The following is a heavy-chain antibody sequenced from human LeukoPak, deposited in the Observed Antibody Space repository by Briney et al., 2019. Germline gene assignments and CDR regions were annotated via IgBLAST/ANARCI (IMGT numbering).Heavy chain of an antibody. Sequence: PGGSLRLSCAASGFTFSNYAMSWGRQAPGKGLECVSGISGSGGSSYYADSVKGRFTISRDNSKNMLYLQMNSLRAEDTAVYYCAKAAWQWVVGGHYYFDYWGQGTLVTVSS. CDR3: AKAAWQWVVGGHYYFDY. CDR1: GFTFSNYA. J-gene: IGHJ4*02. D-gene: IGHD6-19*01. V-gene: IGHV3-23*01. CDR2: ISGSGGSS.